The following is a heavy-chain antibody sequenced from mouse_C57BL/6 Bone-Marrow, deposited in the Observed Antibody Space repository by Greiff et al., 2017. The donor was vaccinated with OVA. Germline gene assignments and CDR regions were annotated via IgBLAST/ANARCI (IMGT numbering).Heavy chain of an antibody. CDR3: AREDYYGSSSYWYFDV. CDR2: ISDGGSYT. D-gene: IGHD1-1*01. V-gene: IGHV5-4*01. J-gene: IGHJ1*03. Sequence: DVMLVESGGGLVKPGGSLKLSCAASGFTFSSYAMSWVRQTPEKRLEWVATISDGGSYTYYPDNVKGRFTISRDNAKNNLYLQMSHLKSEDTAMYYCAREDYYGSSSYWYFDVWGTGTTVTVSS. CDR1: GFTFSSYA.